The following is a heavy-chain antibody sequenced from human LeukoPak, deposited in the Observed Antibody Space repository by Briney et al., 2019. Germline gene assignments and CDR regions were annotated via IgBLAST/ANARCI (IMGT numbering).Heavy chain of an antibody. Sequence: GGSLRLSCEASGFTFSSYWMSWVSQAPGKGLEWVANIKTDGSEKYYVDSVKGRFTISRDNAKNSLYLQMNSLRAEDTAVYYCARLSYYYDSSGYPFDYWGQGTRVTVSA. CDR3: ARLSYYYDSSGYPFDY. CDR1: GFTFSSYW. J-gene: IGHJ4*02. V-gene: IGHV3-7*03. D-gene: IGHD3-22*01. CDR2: IKTDGSEK.